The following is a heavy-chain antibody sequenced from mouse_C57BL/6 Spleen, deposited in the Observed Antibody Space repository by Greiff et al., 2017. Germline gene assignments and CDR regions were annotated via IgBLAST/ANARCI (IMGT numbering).Heavy chain of an antibody. Sequence: EVQLQQSGPELVKPGASVKISCKASGYTFTDYYMNWVKQSHGKSLEWIGDINPNNGGTSYNQKFKGKATLTVDKSSSTAYMELRSLTSEDSAVYYCARSYYGNYGRAMDYWGQGASVTVSS. CDR3: ARSYYGNYGRAMDY. J-gene: IGHJ4*01. CDR2: INPNNGGT. V-gene: IGHV1-26*01. CDR1: GYTFTDYY. D-gene: IGHD2-10*01.